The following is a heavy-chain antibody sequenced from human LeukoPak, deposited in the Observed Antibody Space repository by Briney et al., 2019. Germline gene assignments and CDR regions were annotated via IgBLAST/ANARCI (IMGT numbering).Heavy chain of an antibody. CDR1: GYTFTGYY. V-gene: IGHV1-2*02. CDR3: ALWGNYYDSSGDY. Sequence: EASVKVSCKPSGYTFTGYYMHWGRQAPGQGLEWMGWINPNSGGTNYAQKFQGRVTMTRDTSISTAYMELSRLRSDDTAVYYCALWGNYYDSSGDYWGQGTLVTVSS. CDR2: INPNSGGT. D-gene: IGHD3-22*01. J-gene: IGHJ4*02.